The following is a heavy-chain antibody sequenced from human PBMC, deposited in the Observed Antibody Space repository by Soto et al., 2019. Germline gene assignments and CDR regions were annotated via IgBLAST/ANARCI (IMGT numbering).Heavy chain of an antibody. J-gene: IGHJ4*02. D-gene: IGHD2-8*01. V-gene: IGHV1-46*01. CDR3: ARVAESWYGVRLLDH. CDR1: AYTFTRYQ. Sequence: ASVKVSCKASAYTFTRYQIHWVRQAPGQGLEWMGIINPSGGSTTYSQKFQGRVTMTRDTSTSTVYMELSSLRSEDTAVYYRARVAESWYGVRLLDHWGQGTLVTVSS. CDR2: INPSGGST.